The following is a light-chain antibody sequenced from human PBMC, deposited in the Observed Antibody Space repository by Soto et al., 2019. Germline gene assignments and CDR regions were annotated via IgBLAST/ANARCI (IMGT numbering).Light chain of an antibody. Sequence: QSALTQPASVSGSPGQSITISCTGTSSDVGGYNYVSWYQQHPGKAPKLMIYDVNNRPSGVSNRFSGSKSGNTASLTISGRQADDEADYYCSSYTTSSSYVVFGGGTKVTVL. CDR3: SSYTTSSSYVV. J-gene: IGLJ2*01. CDR2: DVN. V-gene: IGLV2-14*01. CDR1: SSDVGGYNY.